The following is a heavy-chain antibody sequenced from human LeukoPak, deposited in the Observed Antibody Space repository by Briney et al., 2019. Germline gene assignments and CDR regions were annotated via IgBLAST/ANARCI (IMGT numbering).Heavy chain of an antibody. CDR2: IIPIFNTA. CDR1: GGTFSSYA. D-gene: IGHD2-2*01. V-gene: IGHV1-69*13. CDR3: ARVHCSSTGCFFFDY. J-gene: IGHJ4*02. Sequence: GASVKVSCKASGGTFSSYAISWVRQAPGQGLEWMGGIIPIFNTANYAQKFQGRVTITADESTSTAYMELSSLRSEDTAVYYCARVHCSSTGCFFFDYWGQGTLVTVSS.